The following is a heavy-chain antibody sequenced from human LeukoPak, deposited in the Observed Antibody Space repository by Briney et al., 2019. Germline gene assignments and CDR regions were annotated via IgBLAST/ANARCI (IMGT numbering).Heavy chain of an antibody. V-gene: IGHV4-39*07. CDR1: GGSISSSSYY. Sequence: SETLSLTCTVSGGSISSSSYYWGWIRQPPGKGLEWIVRIYYSGSTYYNPSLKSRVTISVDTSKNQFSLKLSSVTAADTALYYCARGWAAATAPAYYYMDVWGKGTTVTVSS. CDR2: IYYSGST. D-gene: IGHD6-13*01. J-gene: IGHJ6*03. CDR3: ARGWAAATAPAYYYMDV.